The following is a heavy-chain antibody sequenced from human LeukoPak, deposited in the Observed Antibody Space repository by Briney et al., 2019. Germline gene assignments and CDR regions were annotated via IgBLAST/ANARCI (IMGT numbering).Heavy chain of an antibody. D-gene: IGHD1-26*01. Sequence: GESLKISCKGSVYSFTDHWIVWVRQMPGKGLEWMGVIYPGDSDTRYSPSCQGQVTISADKSISTAYLQWSSRKGSDTAMYYCARTYSGTSYSCFDPWGQGTLVTVSP. J-gene: IGHJ5*01. CDR3: ARTYSGTSYSCFDP. V-gene: IGHV5-51*01. CDR2: IYPGDSDT. CDR1: VYSFTDHW.